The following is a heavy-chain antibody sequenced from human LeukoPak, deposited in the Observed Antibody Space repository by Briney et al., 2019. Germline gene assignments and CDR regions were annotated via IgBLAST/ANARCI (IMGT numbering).Heavy chain of an antibody. CDR1: GGSISSSSYY. D-gene: IGHD3-10*01. J-gene: IGHJ3*02. V-gene: IGHV4-61*05. CDR3: ARGLLYYYGSGTPLPDAFDI. Sequence: SETLSLTCTVSGGSISSSSYYWGWIRQPPGKGLEWIGRIYTSGSTNYNPSLKSRVTMSVDTSKNQFSLKLSSVTAADTAVYYCARGLLYYYGSGTPLPDAFDIWGQGTMVTVSS. CDR2: IYTSGST.